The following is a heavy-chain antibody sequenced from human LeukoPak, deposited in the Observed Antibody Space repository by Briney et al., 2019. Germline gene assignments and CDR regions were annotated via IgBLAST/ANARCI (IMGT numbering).Heavy chain of an antibody. J-gene: IGHJ4*02. Sequence: GGSLRLSCAASGFTFSNAWMSWVRQAPGKGLEWVGRIKSKTDGGTTDYAAPVKGRFTISRDDSKNTLYLQMNSLKTEDTAVYYCTTDRTLTIFGVVIAFFDYWGQGTLVTVSS. CDR2: IKSKTDGGTT. CDR1: GFTFSNAW. D-gene: IGHD3-3*01. V-gene: IGHV3-15*01. CDR3: TTDRTLTIFGVVIAFFDY.